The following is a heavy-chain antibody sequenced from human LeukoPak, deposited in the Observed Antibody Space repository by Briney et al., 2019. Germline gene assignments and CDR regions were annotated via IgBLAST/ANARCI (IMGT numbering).Heavy chain of an antibody. V-gene: IGHV3-30*01. D-gene: IGHD1-26*01. CDR1: GFTFSSYA. J-gene: IGHJ5*02. CDR3: ARSLGATRSRFDP. CDR2: ISYDGSNK. Sequence: GGSPRLSCAASGFTFSSYAMHWVRQAPGKGLEWVAVISYDGSNKYCADSVKGRFTISRDNSKNTLYLQMNSLRAEDTAVYYCARSLGATRSRFDPWGQGTLVTVSS.